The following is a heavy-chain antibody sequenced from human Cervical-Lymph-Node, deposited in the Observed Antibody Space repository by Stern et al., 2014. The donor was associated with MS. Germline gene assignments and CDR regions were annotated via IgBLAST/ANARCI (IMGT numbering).Heavy chain of an antibody. D-gene: IGHD5-18*01. CDR2: ISYDGSNK. V-gene: IGHV3-30*18. CDR1: GFTFSSYG. J-gene: IGHJ4*02. CDR3: AKSMDTAMMADRVFDY. Sequence: QLQLQESGGGVVQPGRSLRLSCAASGFTFSSYGTHWVRQAPGKGLEWVAVISYDGSNKYYADSVKGRFTISRDNSKNTLYLQMNSLRAEDTAVYYCAKSMDTAMMADRVFDYWGQGTLVTVSS.